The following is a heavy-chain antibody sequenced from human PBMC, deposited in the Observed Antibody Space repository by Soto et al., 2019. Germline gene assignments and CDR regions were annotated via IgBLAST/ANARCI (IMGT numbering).Heavy chain of an antibody. CDR2: ISAYNGNT. D-gene: IGHD3-16*02. J-gene: IGHJ5*02. CDR3: ARDSMITFGGVIATGFYP. CDR1: GYTFTSYG. Sequence: ASVKVSCKASGYTFTSYGISWVRQAPGQGLEWMGWISAYNGNTNYAQKLQGRVTMTTDTSTSTAYMELRSLRSDDTAVYYCARDSMITFGGVIATGFYPWGQGTLVTVSS. V-gene: IGHV1-18*01.